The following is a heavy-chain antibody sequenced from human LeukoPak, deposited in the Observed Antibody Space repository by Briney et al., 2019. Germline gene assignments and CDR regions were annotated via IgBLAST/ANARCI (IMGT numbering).Heavy chain of an antibody. CDR3: ARDRRWLVHHYYYYYMDV. CDR1: GFTFSSYW. Sequence: GGSLRLSCAASGFTFSSYWMHWVRQAPGKGLVWVSRINSDGSSTSYADSVKGRFTISRDNAKNTLYLQMNSLRAEDTAVYYCARDRRWLVHHYYYYYMDVWGKGTTVTVSS. V-gene: IGHV3-74*01. J-gene: IGHJ6*03. CDR2: INSDGSST. D-gene: IGHD6-19*01.